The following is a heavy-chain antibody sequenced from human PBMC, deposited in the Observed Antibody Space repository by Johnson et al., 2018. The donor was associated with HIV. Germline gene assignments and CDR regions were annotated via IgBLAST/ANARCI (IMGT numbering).Heavy chain of an antibody. CDR3: ARGDRATYYRRGAFDI. Sequence: QMLLVESGGGVVQPGRSLRLSCAASGFTFSSYAMHWVRQAPGKGLEWVAVISYDGSDKYYADSVKGRFTISRANSKNTLYLQMNSLRAEDTAAYSCARGDRATYYRRGAFDIWGQGTMVTVSS. D-gene: IGHD1-26*01. J-gene: IGHJ3*02. CDR1: GFTFSSYA. V-gene: IGHV3-30*04. CDR2: ISYDGSDK.